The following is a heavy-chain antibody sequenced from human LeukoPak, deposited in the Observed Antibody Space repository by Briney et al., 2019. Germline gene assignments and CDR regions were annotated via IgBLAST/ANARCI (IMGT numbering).Heavy chain of an antibody. J-gene: IGHJ4*02. V-gene: IGHV3-48*03. CDR2: ITTSGSTI. Sequence: GGSLRLSCAASGFTFSNYEMNWVRQAPGKGLEWVSYITTSGSTIYYADSVKGRFTISRDNAKNSLHLQMNSLRAEDTAVYYCARDGYSGYDHFDYWGQGTLVTVYS. CDR1: GFTFSNYE. D-gene: IGHD5-12*01. CDR3: ARDGYSGYDHFDY.